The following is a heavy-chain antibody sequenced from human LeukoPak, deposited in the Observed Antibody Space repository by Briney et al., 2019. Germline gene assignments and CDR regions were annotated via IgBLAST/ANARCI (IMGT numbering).Heavy chain of an antibody. CDR2: ISSSNSTI. V-gene: IGHV3-48*04. J-gene: IGHJ4*02. Sequence: GGALRVSCAASRFTFRCYRMNWVRQAPGKGVAWISYISSSNSTIYYGDSVKGRFTISRDNAENSLYLQMNSLKAEDTAVYYCARGNSSGRGALDYWGQGTLVIVSS. CDR3: ARGNSSGRGALDY. D-gene: IGHD5-18*01. CDR1: RFTFRCYR.